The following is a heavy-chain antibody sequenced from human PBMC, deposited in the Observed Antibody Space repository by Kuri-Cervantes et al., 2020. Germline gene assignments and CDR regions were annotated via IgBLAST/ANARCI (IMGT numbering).Heavy chain of an antibody. Sequence: SVKVSCKASGGTFSSYAISWVRQAPGQGLEWMGGIIPIFGTANYAQKFQGRVTMTRDTSISTAYMELSRLRSDDTAVYYCARGPLYSSSWSVDYWGQGTLVTVSS. J-gene: IGHJ4*02. V-gene: IGHV1-69*05. CDR3: ARGPLYSSSWSVDY. CDR2: IIPIFGTA. CDR1: GGTFSSYA. D-gene: IGHD6-13*01.